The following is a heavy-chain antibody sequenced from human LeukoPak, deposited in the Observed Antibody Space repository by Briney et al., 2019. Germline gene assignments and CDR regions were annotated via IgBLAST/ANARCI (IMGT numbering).Heavy chain of an antibody. CDR3: ARDQRTVGYYGMDV. Sequence: SETLSLTCTVSGGSISGNHWSWVRRPPGKGLEWIGYIYYSGSTNYNPSLKGRVTISVDTSKNQFSLKLRSVTAADTAVYYCARDQRTVGYYGMDVWGRGTTVTVSS. V-gene: IGHV4-59*01. D-gene: IGHD1-26*01. J-gene: IGHJ6*02. CDR2: IYYSGST. CDR1: GGSISGNH.